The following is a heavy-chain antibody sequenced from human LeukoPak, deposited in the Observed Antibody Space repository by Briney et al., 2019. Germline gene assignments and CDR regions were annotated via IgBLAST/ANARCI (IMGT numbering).Heavy chain of an antibody. D-gene: IGHD6-19*01. CDR2: ISSSSTTI. CDR3: ARDRSSVAVAGNWYFDL. V-gene: IGHV3-48*04. Sequence: GGSLRLSCAASGFTFSSYSMNWVRQAPGKGLEWVSYISSSSTTIYYADSVKGRFTISRDNAKNSLYLQMNSLRAEDTAVYYCARDRSSVAVAGNWYFDLWGRGTLVTVSS. J-gene: IGHJ2*01. CDR1: GFTFSSYS.